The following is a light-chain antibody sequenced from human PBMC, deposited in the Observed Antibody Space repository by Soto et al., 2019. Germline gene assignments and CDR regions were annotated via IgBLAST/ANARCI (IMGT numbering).Light chain of an antibody. J-gene: IGLJ1*01. CDR1: SSDVGGYNY. Sequence: QSALTQPPSASGCPGQSVTISCTGTSSDVGGYNYVSWYQQHPGKAPKLMIYEVFKRPSGVPDRFSGSKSGNTASLTVSGLQAEDEADYYCSSYAGSNNFDVFGTGTKLTVL. V-gene: IGLV2-8*01. CDR2: EVF. CDR3: SSYAGSNNFDV.